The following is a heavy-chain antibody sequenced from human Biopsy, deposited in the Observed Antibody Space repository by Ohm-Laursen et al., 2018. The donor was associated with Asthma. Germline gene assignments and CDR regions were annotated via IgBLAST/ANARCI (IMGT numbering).Heavy chain of an antibody. CDR3: ARTFHFWSPYHAEHYQL. V-gene: IGHV3-7*01. CDR2: IKHDGTEK. D-gene: IGHD3-3*02. J-gene: IGHJ1*01. CDR1: GFTFGDYW. Sequence: SLRLSCAASGFTFGDYWMSRVRQVPGKGLEWAANIKHDGTEKNHVDSLKGRFTISRDNAKNSLYLQMNSLRAEDTAVYYCARTFHFWSPYHAEHYQLWGQGTLVTVPS.